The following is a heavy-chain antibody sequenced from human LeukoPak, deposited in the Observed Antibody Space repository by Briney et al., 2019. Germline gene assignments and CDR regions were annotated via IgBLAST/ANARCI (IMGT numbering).Heavy chain of an antibody. Sequence: GASVTVSCTASGYTFTTYGISWVRQAPGQGLEWMGWISGYNGDTYYAQKLQGRVTMTTDTSTSTAYMELRSLRSDDTAVYYCARAVPYDGSGYPDYWGQGTLVTVSS. CDR3: ARAVPYDGSGYPDY. D-gene: IGHD3-22*01. CDR2: ISGYNGDT. J-gene: IGHJ4*02. V-gene: IGHV1-18*01. CDR1: GYTFTTYG.